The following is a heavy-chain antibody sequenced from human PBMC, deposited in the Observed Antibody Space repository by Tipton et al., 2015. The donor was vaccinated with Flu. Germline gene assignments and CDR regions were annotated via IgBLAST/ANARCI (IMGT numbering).Heavy chain of an antibody. V-gene: IGHV4-59*01. J-gene: IGHJ5*02. CDR3: ARDSCSNSVCYFDP. CDR2: IDNSGRT. CDR1: GASITSSY. D-gene: IGHD2-8*01. Sequence: TLSLTCTVSGASITSSYWSWIRQPPGKGLEWIGYIDNSGRTNSNPSLKSRVTISVDTSKNQFSLKLKSVTAADTAVYYCARDSCSNSVCYFDPWGQGTLVTVSS.